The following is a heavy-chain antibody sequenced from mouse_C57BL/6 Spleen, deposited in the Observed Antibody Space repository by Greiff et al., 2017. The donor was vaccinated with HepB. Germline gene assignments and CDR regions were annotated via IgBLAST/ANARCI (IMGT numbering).Heavy chain of an antibody. Sequence: QVQLQQSGAELVRPGSSVKLSCKASGYTFTSYWMDWVKQRPGQGLEWIGNIYPSDSETHYNPKFKDKATLTVDKSSSTAYMQLSSLTSEDSAVYYCARGRTAWFAYWGQGTLVTVSA. CDR1: GYTFTSYW. V-gene: IGHV1-61*01. J-gene: IGHJ3*01. CDR2: IYPSDSET. D-gene: IGHD4-1*01. CDR3: ARGRTAWFAY.